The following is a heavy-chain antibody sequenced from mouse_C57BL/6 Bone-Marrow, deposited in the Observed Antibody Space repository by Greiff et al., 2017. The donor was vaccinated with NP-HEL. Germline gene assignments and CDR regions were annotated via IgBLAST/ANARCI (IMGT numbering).Heavy chain of an antibody. J-gene: IGHJ1*03. V-gene: IGHV1-75*01. CDR3: ARPPHRPYGSSWYFDV. Sequence: QVQLQQSGPELVKPGASVKISCKASGYTFTDYYINWVKQRPGQGLEWIGWIFPGSGSTYYNEKFKGKATLTVDKSSSTAYMLLSSLTSEDSAVYFCARPPHRPYGSSWYFDVWGTGTTVTVSS. D-gene: IGHD1-1*01. CDR1: GYTFTDYY. CDR2: IFPGSGST.